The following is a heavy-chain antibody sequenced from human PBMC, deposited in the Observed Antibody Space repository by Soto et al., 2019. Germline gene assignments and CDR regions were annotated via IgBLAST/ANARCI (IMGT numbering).Heavy chain of an antibody. J-gene: IGHJ6*02. V-gene: IGHV4-34*01. CDR3: ARGHYYGSGSYPPYGMDV. Sequence: PSETLSLTCAVYGRSFSGYYWSWIRQPPGKGLEWIGEINHSGSTNYNPSLKSRVTISVDTSKNQFSLKLSSVTAADTAVYYCARGHYYGSGSYPPYGMDVWGQGTTVTVSS. CDR1: GRSFSGYY. CDR2: INHSGST. D-gene: IGHD3-10*01.